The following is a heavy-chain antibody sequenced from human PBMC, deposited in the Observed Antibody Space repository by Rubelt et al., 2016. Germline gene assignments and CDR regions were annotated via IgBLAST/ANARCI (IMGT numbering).Heavy chain of an antibody. D-gene: IGHD6-19*01. Sequence: QVQLVQSGAEVKKPGASVKVSCKASGYTFTSYGISWVRQAPGQGLEWMGWISAYNGNTNYAQKAQGRVTMATDTSTSTAYMELRSLRSDDTAVYYCARDKEWLATRGFQNWFDPWGQGTLVTVSS. CDR1: GYTFTSYG. CDR2: ISAYNGNT. J-gene: IGHJ5*02. CDR3: ARDKEWLATRGFQNWFDP. V-gene: IGHV1-18*01.